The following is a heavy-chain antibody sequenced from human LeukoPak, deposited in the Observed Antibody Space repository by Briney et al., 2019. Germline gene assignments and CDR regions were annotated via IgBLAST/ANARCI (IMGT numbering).Heavy chain of an antibody. J-gene: IGHJ4*02. D-gene: IGHD3-22*01. CDR1: GGTFSSYA. CDR3: ARDLVDYYDSSGYWPFDY. Sequence: RASVKVSCKASGGTFSSYAISWVRQAPGQGLEWMGRIIPIFGTANYAQKFRGRVTITTDESTSTAYMELSSLRSEDTAVYYCARDLVDYYDSSGYWPFDYWGQGTLVTVSS. V-gene: IGHV1-69*05. CDR2: IIPIFGTA.